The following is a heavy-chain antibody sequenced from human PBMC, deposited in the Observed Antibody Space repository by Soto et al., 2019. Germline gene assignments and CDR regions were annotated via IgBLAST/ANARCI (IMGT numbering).Heavy chain of an antibody. Sequence: SETLSLTCTVSGGSISSGGYYWSWIRQHPGKGLEWIGYIYYSGSTYYNPSLKSRVTISVDTSKNQFSLKLSSVTAADTAVYYCAREGSSSASIDYWGQGTLVTVSS. CDR3: AREGSSSASIDY. CDR2: IYYSGST. J-gene: IGHJ4*02. V-gene: IGHV4-31*03. D-gene: IGHD6-6*01. CDR1: GGSISSGGYY.